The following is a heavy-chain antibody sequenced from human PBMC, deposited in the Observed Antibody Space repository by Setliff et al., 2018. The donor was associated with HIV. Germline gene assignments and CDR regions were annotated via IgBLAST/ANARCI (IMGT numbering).Heavy chain of an antibody. Sequence: SGPTLVNPTQTRTLNCTDSGFSLGTTGMCVSWIRQPPGKALEWLARIDWADDTHYNASQKTRLTVSKDTSKNQGVLSLANMDPLDTATYYCARRVLTSSAYFDYWGQGALVTVSS. CDR3: ARRVLTSSAYFDY. J-gene: IGHJ4*02. V-gene: IGHV2-70*11. D-gene: IGHD3-3*01. CDR1: GFSLGTTGMC. CDR2: IDWADDT.